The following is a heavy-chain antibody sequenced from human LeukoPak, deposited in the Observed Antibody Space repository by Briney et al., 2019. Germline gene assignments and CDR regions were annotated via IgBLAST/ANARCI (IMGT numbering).Heavy chain of an antibody. Sequence: SETLSLTCTVSGGSIIIYYWSWIRQPPGKGLEWVGYIYTSGSTNYNPSLKSRVTISVDTSKNQFSPKLSSVTAADTAVYYCARTTGVFWQYYFDYWGQGTLVTVSS. CDR2: IYTSGST. CDR3: ARTTGVFWQYYFDY. D-gene: IGHD1-1*01. CDR1: GGSIIIYY. J-gene: IGHJ4*02. V-gene: IGHV4-4*09.